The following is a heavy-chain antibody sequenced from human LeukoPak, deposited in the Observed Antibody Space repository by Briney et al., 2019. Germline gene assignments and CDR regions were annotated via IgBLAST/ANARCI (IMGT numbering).Heavy chain of an antibody. CDR2: IYPDDSDT. Sequence: GESLKISCKGSGYTFTSYWIGWVRQMPGKGLEWMGIIYPDDSDTRYGPSFQGQVTISADKYISTAYLQWGSLKASDTAMYHCARHRDDDVDYWGQGTLVTVSS. V-gene: IGHV5-51*01. CDR1: GYTFTSYW. CDR3: ARHRDDDVDY. D-gene: IGHD5-24*01. J-gene: IGHJ4*02.